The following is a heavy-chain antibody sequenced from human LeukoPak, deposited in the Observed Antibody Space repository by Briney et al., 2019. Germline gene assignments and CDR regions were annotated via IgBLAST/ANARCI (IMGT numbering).Heavy chain of an antibody. D-gene: IGHD3-22*01. CDR3: ARVRYYYDSSGYPINWFDP. V-gene: IGHV1-2*02. CDR2: INPNSGGT. Sequence: GASVKVSCKASGYTFTSYAMNWVRQAPGQGLEWMGWINPNSGGTNYAQKFQGRVTMTRDTSISTAYMELSSLRSEDTAVYYCARVRYYYDSSGYPINWFDPWGQGTLVTVSS. CDR1: GYTFTSYA. J-gene: IGHJ5*02.